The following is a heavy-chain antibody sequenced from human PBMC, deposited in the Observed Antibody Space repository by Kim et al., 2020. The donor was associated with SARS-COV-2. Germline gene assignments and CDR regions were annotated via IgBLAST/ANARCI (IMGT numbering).Heavy chain of an antibody. J-gene: IGHJ4*02. Sequence: SETLSLTCTVSGGSISSSSYYWGWIRQPPGKGLEWIGSIYYSGSTYYNPSLKSRVTISVNTSKNQFSLKLSSVTAADTAVYYCARHDTYGDDSSGYYPPPLKYWGQGTLVTVSS. CDR1: GGSISSSSYY. CDR2: IYYSGST. V-gene: IGHV4-39*01. D-gene: IGHD3-22*01. CDR3: ARHDTYGDDSSGYYPPPLKY.